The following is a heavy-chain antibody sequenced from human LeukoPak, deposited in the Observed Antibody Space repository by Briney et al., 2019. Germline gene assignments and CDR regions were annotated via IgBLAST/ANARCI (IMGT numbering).Heavy chain of an antibody. CDR2: IGGSGDSI. CDR1: GFSFSNYA. J-gene: IGHJ1*01. V-gene: IGHV3-23*01. Sequence: GGSLRLSCAASGFSFSNYAMSWVRQAPGKGLEWVSGIGGSGDSIYYVDSVRGRFTVSRDNSRDTLHLQMNSLRAEDTAIYYCARDMDDYNALPPLFQHWGQGTLVTVSS. D-gene: IGHD5-24*01. CDR3: ARDMDDYNALPPLFQH.